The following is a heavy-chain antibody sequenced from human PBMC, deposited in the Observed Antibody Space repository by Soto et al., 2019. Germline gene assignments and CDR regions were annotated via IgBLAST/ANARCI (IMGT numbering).Heavy chain of an antibody. D-gene: IGHD2-15*01. CDR1: GYTFTAYG. V-gene: IGHV1-18*04. J-gene: IGHJ5*02. CDR3: ARDQVAVACTDNWFDP. Sequence: VQLLQSGAEVRKAGASVKVSCETSGYTFTAYGISWVRQAPGQGLEWMGWISTYNGYTKYAQKSQGRVTMTIDTSTSTAYMELRSLTSDDTAVYYCARDQVAVACTDNWFDPWGQGTLVTVSS. CDR2: ISTYNGYT.